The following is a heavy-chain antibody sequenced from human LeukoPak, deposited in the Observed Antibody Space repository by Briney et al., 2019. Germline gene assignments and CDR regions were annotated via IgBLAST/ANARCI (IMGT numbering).Heavy chain of an antibody. Sequence: PSETLSLTCTVSGDSISSSNSYRGWIRQPPGKGLEWIGSLYYSGSSYYNPSLKSRVTISADTSKNQFSLSLTSVTAADTAVYYCARVAGVEVAPATSYWGQGTLVTVSS. CDR2: LYYSGSS. D-gene: IGHD2-15*01. V-gene: IGHV4-39*01. CDR1: GDSISSSNSY. CDR3: ARVAGVEVAPATSY. J-gene: IGHJ4*02.